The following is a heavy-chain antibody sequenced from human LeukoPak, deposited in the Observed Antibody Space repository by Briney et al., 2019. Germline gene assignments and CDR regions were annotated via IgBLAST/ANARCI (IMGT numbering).Heavy chain of an antibody. D-gene: IGHD6-19*01. CDR2: ISYDGSNK. J-gene: IGHJ4*02. Sequence: GGSLRLSCAASGFTFSIYAMHWVRQAPGKGLEWVAVISYDGSNKYYADSVKGRFTISRDNSKNTLYLQMNSLSAEDTAVYYCARESIVVAGFDYWGQGTLVTVSS. CDR3: ARESIVVAGFDY. V-gene: IGHV3-30-3*01. CDR1: GFTFSIYA.